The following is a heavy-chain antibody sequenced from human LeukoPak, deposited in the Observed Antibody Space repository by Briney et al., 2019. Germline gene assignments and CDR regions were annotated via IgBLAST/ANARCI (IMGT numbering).Heavy chain of an antibody. V-gene: IGHV3-48*04. CDR1: GFSFTNYN. CDR3: ARIIYYYYYMDV. J-gene: IGHJ6*03. Sequence: PGGSLRLSCAASGFSFTNYNMNWVRQAPGKGLEWVSYISSSSSTIYYADSVKGRFTISRDNAKNSLYLQMNSLRAEDTAVYYCARIIYYYYYMDVWGKGTTVTVSS. CDR2: ISSSSSTI.